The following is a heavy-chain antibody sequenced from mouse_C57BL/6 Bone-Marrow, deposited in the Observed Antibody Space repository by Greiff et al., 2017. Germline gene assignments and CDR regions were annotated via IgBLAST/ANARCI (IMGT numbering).Heavy chain of an antibody. V-gene: IGHV1-5*01. CDR3: TFYYYGSSPYYYAMDY. J-gene: IGHJ4*01. CDR1: GYTFTSYW. Sequence: EVKLQESGTVLARPGASVKMSCKTSGYTFTSYWMHWVKQRPGQGLEWIGAIYPGNSDTSYNQKFKGKAKLTAVTSASTAYMELSSLTNEDSAVXYCTFYYYGSSPYYYAMDYWGQGTSVTVSS. D-gene: IGHD1-1*01. CDR2: IYPGNSDT.